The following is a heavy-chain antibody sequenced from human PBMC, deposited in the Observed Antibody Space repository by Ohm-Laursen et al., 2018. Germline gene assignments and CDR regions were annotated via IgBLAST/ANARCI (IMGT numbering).Heavy chain of an antibody. J-gene: IGHJ3*02. V-gene: IGHV3-21*01. CDR2: ISSSSSYI. CDR3: ARANGYYDTSGYHADAFDI. D-gene: IGHD3-22*01. CDR1: GFTFDDYA. Sequence: SLRLSCAASGFTFDDYAMNWVRQAPGKGLEWVSNISSSSSYIYYADSLKGRFTISRDNAKNSLYLQMNSLRAEDTAVYYCARANGYYDTSGYHADAFDIWGQGTMVTVSS.